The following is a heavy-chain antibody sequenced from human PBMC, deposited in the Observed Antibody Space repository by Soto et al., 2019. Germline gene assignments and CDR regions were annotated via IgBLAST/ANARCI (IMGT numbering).Heavy chain of an antibody. CDR1: GGSYSGYQ. Sequence: QVQLQQWGAGLLKPSETLSLTCAVCGGSYSGYQWSWIRQTPGKGLEWIGEINDSGNINYNPSPKSRYTSLMDTAEGQISLKLGSVTAADTAVYYCARGLILWFGELSRRGGYYYYMDVWGTGTTVTVSS. D-gene: IGHD3-10*01. J-gene: IGHJ6*03. V-gene: IGHV4-34*01. CDR3: ARGLILWFGELSRRGGYYYYMDV. CDR2: INDSGNI.